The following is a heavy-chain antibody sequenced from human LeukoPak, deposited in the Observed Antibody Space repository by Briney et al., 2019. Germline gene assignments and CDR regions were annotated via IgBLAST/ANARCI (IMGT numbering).Heavy chain of an antibody. CDR3: ARTMVRGVTRAKFYFDY. CDR2: IYTSGST. J-gene: IGHJ4*02. V-gene: IGHV4-4*07. CDR1: GGSISSYY. D-gene: IGHD3-10*01. Sequence: PSETLSLTCTVSGGSISSYYWSWIRQPAGKGLEWIGRIYTSGSTNYNPSLKSRVTMSVDTSKNQFSLKLSSVAAADTAVYYCARTMVRGVTRAKFYFDYWGQGTLVTVSS.